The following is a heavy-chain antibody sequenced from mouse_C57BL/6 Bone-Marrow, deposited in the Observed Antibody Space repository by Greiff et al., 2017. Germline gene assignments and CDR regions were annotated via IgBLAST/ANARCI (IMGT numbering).Heavy chain of an antibody. CDR3: ARGGEYFDV. V-gene: IGHV1-26*01. CDR1: GYTFTDYY. J-gene: IGHJ1*03. Sequence: VQLKESGPELVKPGASVKISCKASGYTFTDYYMNWVKQSHGKSLEWIGDINPNNGGTSYNQKFKGKATLTVDKSSSTAYMGLRSLTSEDSAVYYCARGGEYFDVWGTGTTVTVSS. CDR2: INPNNGGT.